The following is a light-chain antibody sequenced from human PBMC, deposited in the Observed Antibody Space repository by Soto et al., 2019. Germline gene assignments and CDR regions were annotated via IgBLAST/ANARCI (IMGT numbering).Light chain of an antibody. CDR3: QQANSFPPT. J-gene: IGKJ4*01. V-gene: IGKV1D-12*01. CDR1: QGIGRW. Sequence: DIQMTQSPSSVSASVGARVTITCRASQGIGRWVAWYQQKPGKAPMLLIYATSSLQSGVPSRFSGGGSATDFTLTISSLQPVDFATYHCQQANSFPPTFGGGTKVEIQ. CDR2: ATS.